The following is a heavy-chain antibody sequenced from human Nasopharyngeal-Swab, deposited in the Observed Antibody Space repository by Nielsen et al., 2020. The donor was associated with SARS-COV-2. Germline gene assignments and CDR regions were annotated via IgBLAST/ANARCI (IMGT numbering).Heavy chain of an antibody. Sequence: SETLSLTCTVSGDSVSSGSYYWSWIRQPPGKEVEWIGYIYNSGSTNYNPSLKSRVSISADTSKNQFSLKLSPVTAAETAVYYCARLNNDAFDIWGQGTMVTVSS. CDR3: ARLNNDAFDI. D-gene: IGHD2/OR15-2a*01. V-gene: IGHV4-61*01. CDR1: GDSVSSGSYY. J-gene: IGHJ3*02. CDR2: IYNSGST.